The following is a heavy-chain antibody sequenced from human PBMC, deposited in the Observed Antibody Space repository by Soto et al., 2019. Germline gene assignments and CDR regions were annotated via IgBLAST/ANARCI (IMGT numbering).Heavy chain of an antibody. J-gene: IGHJ5*02. CDR1: GFTFSNYG. D-gene: IGHD4-4*01. CDR3: VRDKTVSWFDP. Sequence: QVQLVESGGGVVQPGRSLRLSCAASGFTFSNYGMHWVRQAPGKGLEWVAVVWYDGSDKYYADSVKGRFTISRYNSKNTLYLQMNSLRAEDTAVYYCVRDKTVSWFDPWGQGTLVTVSS. V-gene: IGHV3-33*01. CDR2: VWYDGSDK.